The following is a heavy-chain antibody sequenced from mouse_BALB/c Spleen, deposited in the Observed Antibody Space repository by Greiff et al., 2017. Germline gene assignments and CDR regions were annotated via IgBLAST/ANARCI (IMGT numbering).Heavy chain of an antibody. Sequence: VQRVESGPGLVQPSQSLSITCTVSGFSLTSYGVHWVRQSPGKGLEWLGVIWSGGSTDYNAAFISRLSISKDNSKSQVFFKMNSLQANDTAIYYCARSVYGNYAMDYWGQGTSVTVSS. D-gene: IGHD2-1*01. CDR3: ARSVYGNYAMDY. CDR1: GFSLTSYG. CDR2: IWSGGST. J-gene: IGHJ4*01. V-gene: IGHV2-2*02.